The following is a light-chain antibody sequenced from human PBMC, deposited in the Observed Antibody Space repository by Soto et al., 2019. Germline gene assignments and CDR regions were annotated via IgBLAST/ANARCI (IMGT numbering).Light chain of an antibody. J-gene: IGLJ1*01. CDR1: HNDIGTYDY. CDR3: SSITSDRIYV. V-gene: IGLV2-14*03. Sequence: QSALTQPTSVSGSPGQSITISCTGNHNDIGTYDYVSWYQQHPGRAPRLLIYGVTTRPSGISDRFSASKSGLTASLTISGLQPEDEADYYCSSITSDRIYVFGPGTTLTVL. CDR2: GVT.